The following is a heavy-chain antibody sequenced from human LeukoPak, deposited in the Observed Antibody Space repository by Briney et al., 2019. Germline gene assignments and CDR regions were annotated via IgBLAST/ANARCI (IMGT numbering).Heavy chain of an antibody. CDR1: GYSISSGYY. D-gene: IGHD5-18*01. J-gene: IGHJ6*03. CDR2: IYHSGST. CDR3: ASPAMAFIDQGRYNYYYYMDV. Sequence: SETLSLTCTVSGYSISSGYYWGWIRQPPGKGLEWIGSIYHSGSTYYNPSLKSRVTISVDTSKNQFSLKLSSVTAADTAVYYCASPAMAFIDQGRYNYYYYMDVWGKGTTVTVSS. V-gene: IGHV4-38-2*02.